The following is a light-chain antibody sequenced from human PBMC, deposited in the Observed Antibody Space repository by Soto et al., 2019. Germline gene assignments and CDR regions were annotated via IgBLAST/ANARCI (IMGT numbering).Light chain of an antibody. CDR2: TNN. CDR1: STNIGSNY. Sequence: QAVVTQPPSASGTPGQRVTISCTGSSTNIGSNYVYWYQQLPGTTPKLLIYTNNHRPSWVPDRFSGSKSGTSASLAISGRRYEDEADYYCAAWYDSLSGWVFGGGTKLTVL. J-gene: IGLJ3*02. CDR3: AAWYDSLSGWV. V-gene: IGLV1-47*01.